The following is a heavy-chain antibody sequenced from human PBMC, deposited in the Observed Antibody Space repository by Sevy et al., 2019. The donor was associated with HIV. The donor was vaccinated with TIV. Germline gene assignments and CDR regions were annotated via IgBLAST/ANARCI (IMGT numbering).Heavy chain of an antibody. CDR1: GFSFSTYW. CDR3: VREGLGGFSYSLDC. CDR2: MNQDGTER. Sequence: GGSLRLSCAASGFSFSTYWMTWVRQAPGKGLEWVATMNQDGTERDYLDSVKGRFTISRDNTKTSLFLQMNSLSAEDTGFYYCVREGLGGFSYSLDCWGQGTLVTVSS. D-gene: IGHD3-16*01. J-gene: IGHJ4*02. V-gene: IGHV3-7*01.